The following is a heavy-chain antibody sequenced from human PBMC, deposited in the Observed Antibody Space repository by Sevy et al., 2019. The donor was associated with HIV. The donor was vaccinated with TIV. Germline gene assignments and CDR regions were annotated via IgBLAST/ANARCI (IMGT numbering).Heavy chain of an antibody. CDR3: SRGRAHLIAAQGY. V-gene: IGHV3-49*03. Sequence: GGCLRLSWRASGFTFGDYAMSWFRQAPGEGLEWVGFIRSKAYGGTAVYAASVKGRFTISRDDSENTANLQMNSLRTEDTAVYYCSRGRAHLIAAQGYWGQGTLVTVSS. J-gene: IGHJ4*02. CDR1: GFTFGDYA. D-gene: IGHD6-6*01. CDR2: IRSKAYGGTA.